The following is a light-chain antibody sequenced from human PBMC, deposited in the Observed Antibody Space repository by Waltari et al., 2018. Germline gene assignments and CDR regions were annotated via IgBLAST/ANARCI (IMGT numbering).Light chain of an antibody. Sequence: DIQMTQSPSTLSASVGDTIIITCRASQSISNWLAWYQQKPGKAPKLLIYKAFTLETGVPSRFSGSGSGTVCTLTISSLQPDDFATYYCQQYNSYSLLTFGGGTKVEIE. J-gene: IGKJ4*01. CDR2: KAF. CDR3: QQYNSYSLLT. CDR1: QSISNW. V-gene: IGKV1-5*03.